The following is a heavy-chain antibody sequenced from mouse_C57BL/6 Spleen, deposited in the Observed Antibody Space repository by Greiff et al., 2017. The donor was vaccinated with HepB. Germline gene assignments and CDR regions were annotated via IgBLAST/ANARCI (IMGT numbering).Heavy chain of an antibody. Sequence: EVQVVESGPELVKPGASVKISCKASGYSFTGYYMNWVKQSPEKSLEWIGEINTSTGGTTYNQKFKAQATLTVDKTSSTAYLQLKSLTSEDAAVYYCARSGGSGYFDVWGTGTTVTVSS. CDR2: INTSTGGT. D-gene: IGHD3-2*02. CDR1: GYSFTGYY. V-gene: IGHV1-42*01. CDR3: ARSGGSGYFDV. J-gene: IGHJ1*03.